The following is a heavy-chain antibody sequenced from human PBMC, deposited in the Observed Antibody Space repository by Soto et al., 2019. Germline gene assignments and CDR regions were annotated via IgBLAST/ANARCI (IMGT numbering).Heavy chain of an antibody. CDR1: GFTFSSYG. V-gene: IGHV3-33*01. D-gene: IGHD5-18*01. CDR3: AREFDTDNWLDP. J-gene: IGHJ5*02. CDR2: IWYDGSNK. Sequence: QVQLVESGGGVVQPGRSLRLSCAASGFTFSSYGMHWVRQAPGKGLEWVAVIWYDGSNKYYADSVKGRFTISRDNSKNTLYLQMNSLRAEDTAVYYCAREFDTDNWLDPWGQGTLVTVSS.